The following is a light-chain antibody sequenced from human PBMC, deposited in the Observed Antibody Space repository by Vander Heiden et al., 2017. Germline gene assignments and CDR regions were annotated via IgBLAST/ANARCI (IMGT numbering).Light chain of an antibody. CDR1: QSVSSSY. CDR3: QQYGSSAYT. J-gene: IGKJ2*01. CDR2: GAS. V-gene: IGKV3-20*01. Sequence: EIVLTQPPGTLSLSPGERATLSCRASQSVSSSYLAWYQQKPGQAPRLLIYGASYRATGIPDRFSGSGSGTDFTLTISRLEPEDFAVYYCQQYGSSAYTFGQGTKLEIK.